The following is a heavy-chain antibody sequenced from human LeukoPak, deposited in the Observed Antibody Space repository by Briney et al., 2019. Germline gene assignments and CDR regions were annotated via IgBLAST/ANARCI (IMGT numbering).Heavy chain of an antibody. CDR1: GGSFSGYY. V-gene: IGHV4-34*01. J-gene: IGHJ4*02. D-gene: IGHD5-12*01. Sequence: SETLSLTCAVYGGSFSGYYWSWIRQPPGKGLEWIGEINHSGSTNYNPSLKSRVTISVDTSKKQFSLKLSSVTAADTAVYYCARGSMQATKFDYWGQGTLVTVSS. CDR2: INHSGST. CDR3: ARGSMQATKFDY.